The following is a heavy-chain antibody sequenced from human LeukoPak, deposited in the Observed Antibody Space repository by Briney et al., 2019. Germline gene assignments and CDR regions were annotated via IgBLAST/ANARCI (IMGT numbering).Heavy chain of an antibody. D-gene: IGHD6-13*01. Sequence: SETLSLACSLSGASIISSSYYWAWIRQPPGIGLEWIGSIYYSGITYYNPSLKSRATVSVDTSKNQFSLHPISVTAADTAVYYCARRNGHSWDVGNWFDPWGQGTLVTVSS. CDR1: GASIISSSYY. CDR2: IYYSGIT. J-gene: IGHJ5*02. V-gene: IGHV4-39*01. CDR3: ARRNGHSWDVGNWFDP.